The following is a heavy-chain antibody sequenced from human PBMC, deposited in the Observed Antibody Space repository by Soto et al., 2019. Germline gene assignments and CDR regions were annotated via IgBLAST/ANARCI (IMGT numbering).Heavy chain of an antibody. J-gene: IGHJ6*02. V-gene: IGHV5-51*01. CDR3: ARLGCSSTSCYGRYYYYGMDV. CDR1: GYSFTSYW. CDR2: IYPGDSDT. D-gene: IGHD2-2*01. Sequence: PGESLKISCKGSGYSFTSYWIGWVRQMPGKGLEWMGIIYPGDSDTRYSPSFQGQVTISADKSISTAYLQWSSLKASDTAMYYCARLGCSSTSCYGRYYYYGMDVWGQGTTVTVSS.